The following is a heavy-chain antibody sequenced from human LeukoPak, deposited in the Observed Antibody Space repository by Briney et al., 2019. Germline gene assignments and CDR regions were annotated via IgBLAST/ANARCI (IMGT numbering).Heavy chain of an antibody. CDR2: ISGSGGST. J-gene: IGHJ6*03. Sequence: GGSLRLSRAASGFTFSSYGMSWVRQAPGKGLEWVSAISGSGGSTYYADSVKGRFTISRDNSKNTLYLQMNSLRAEDTAVYYCAKGRLNGGPYYMDVWGKGTTVTISS. D-gene: IGHD3-10*01. CDR1: GFTFSSYG. V-gene: IGHV3-23*01. CDR3: AKGRLNGGPYYMDV.